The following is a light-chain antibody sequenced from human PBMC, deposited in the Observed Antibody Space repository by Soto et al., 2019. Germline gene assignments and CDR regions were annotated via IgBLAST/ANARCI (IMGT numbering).Light chain of an antibody. CDR3: EKYNSSPLT. V-gene: IGKV1-27*01. Sequence: DVQMTQSPSSLSAFVGDRATITCRASQGIASYLAWFQQKPGKVPKLLIYATSTWHSGVPSRFSGSGSGSDFTLTISSLQPEDVGTYYCEKYNSSPLTFGGGTKVEIK. J-gene: IGKJ4*01. CDR1: QGIASY. CDR2: ATS.